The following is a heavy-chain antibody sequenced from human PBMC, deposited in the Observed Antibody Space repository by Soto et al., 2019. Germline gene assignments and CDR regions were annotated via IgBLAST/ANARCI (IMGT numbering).Heavy chain of an antibody. D-gene: IGHD3-16*02. CDR1: GCTLSSYS. V-gene: IGHV3-21*01. CDR3: ARGDDYIWGSYRYLGHFDY. CDR2: ISSSSSYI. J-gene: IGHJ4*02. Sequence: EVQLVESGGGLVKPGGSLRLSCAASGCTLSSYSMNWVRQAPGKGLEWVSSISSSSSYIYYADSVKGRFTISRDNAKNSLYLQMNSLRAEDTAVYYCARGDDYIWGSYRYLGHFDYWGQGTLVTVSS.